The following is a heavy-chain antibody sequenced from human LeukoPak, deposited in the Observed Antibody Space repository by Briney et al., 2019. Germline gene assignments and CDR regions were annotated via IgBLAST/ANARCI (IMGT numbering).Heavy chain of an antibody. J-gene: IGHJ4*02. V-gene: IGHV1-2*06. Sequence: ASVKVSCKASGYTFTDYYVHWVRLVPGQGLEWMGRISPNSGATNYAEKFRGRVTMARDTSIHTVYMEMSSLRSDDTAVYYCARDLWGWGSDYLDYWGEGTLVTVSS. CDR1: GYTFTDYY. CDR3: ARDLWGWGSDYLDY. D-gene: IGHD4/OR15-4a*01. CDR2: ISPNSGAT.